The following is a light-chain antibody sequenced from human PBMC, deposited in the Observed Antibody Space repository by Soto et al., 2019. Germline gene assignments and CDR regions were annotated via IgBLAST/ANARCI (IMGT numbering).Light chain of an antibody. CDR3: QKYNSPPIT. CDR1: QGISNY. Sequence: DIQMTQSPSSLSASVGDRVTITCRAIQGISNYLAWYQQKPGKVPKLLIYAASTLQSGFPSRFSGSGSGTDFTLTISSLQPADVATYYCQKYNSPPITFGKGKRVDIK. CDR2: AAS. J-gene: IGKJ5*01. V-gene: IGKV1-27*01.